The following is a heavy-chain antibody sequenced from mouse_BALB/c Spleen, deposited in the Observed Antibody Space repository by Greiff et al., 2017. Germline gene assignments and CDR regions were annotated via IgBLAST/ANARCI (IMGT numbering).Heavy chain of an antibody. D-gene: IGHD2-4*01. CDR2: IYPGDGDT. Sequence: VQLQESGAELARPGASVKLSCKASGYTFTSYWMQWVKQRPGQGLEWIGAIYPGDGDTRYTQKFKGKATLTADKSSSTAYMQLSSLASEDSAVYYCAREDYDGDWGQGTLVTVSA. J-gene: IGHJ3*01. V-gene: IGHV1-87*01. CDR3: AREDYDGD. CDR1: GYTFTSYW.